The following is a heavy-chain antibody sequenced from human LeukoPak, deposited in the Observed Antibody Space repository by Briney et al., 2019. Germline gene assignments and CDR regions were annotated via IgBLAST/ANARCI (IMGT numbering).Heavy chain of an antibody. V-gene: IGHV3-30-3*01. CDR3: VRGAGFDI. Sequence: GGSLRLSCAASGFTFSSYAMHWVRQAPGKGLEWVAVISYDGSNKYYADSVKGRFTISRDDAKNTVYLQMNSLRVEDTAIYYCVRGAGFDIWGQGAMVIVSS. J-gene: IGHJ3*02. CDR1: GFTFSSYA. CDR2: ISYDGSNK. D-gene: IGHD3-10*01.